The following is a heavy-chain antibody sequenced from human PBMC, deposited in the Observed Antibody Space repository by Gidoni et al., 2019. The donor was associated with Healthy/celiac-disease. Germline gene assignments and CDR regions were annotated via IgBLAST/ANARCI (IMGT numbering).Heavy chain of an antibody. CDR2: SYISGST. CDR1: GGHISSSNW. Sequence: QVQLQEAGPGLVKPSGTLCLTCAGSGGHISSSNWWRWVRQPPGKGLELIGESYISGSTTYNPSLKSRVTISVDKSKNQFSLKLSSVTSADTAVYYCARVNSSSWYGYWGQGTLVTVSS. D-gene: IGHD6-13*01. J-gene: IGHJ4*02. V-gene: IGHV4-4*02. CDR3: ARVNSSSWYGY.